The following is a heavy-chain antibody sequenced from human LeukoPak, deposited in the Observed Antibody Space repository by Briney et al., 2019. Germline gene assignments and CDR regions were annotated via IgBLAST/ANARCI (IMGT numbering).Heavy chain of an antibody. V-gene: IGHV4-59*01. Sequence: SETLSLTCTVSGGSINNYYWSWIRQPPGKGLEWIGHISYSGNTNYNSSLRSRVTISVDTSNNQFSLRLSSVTAADTAVYYCARDSYTGSHFEDTFDIWGRGTMVTVSS. J-gene: IGHJ3*02. CDR1: GGSINNYY. CDR2: ISYSGNT. D-gene: IGHD1-26*01. CDR3: ARDSYTGSHFEDTFDI.